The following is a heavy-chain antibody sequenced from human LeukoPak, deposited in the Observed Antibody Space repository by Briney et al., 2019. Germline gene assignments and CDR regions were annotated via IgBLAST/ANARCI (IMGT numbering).Heavy chain of an antibody. CDR2: IESNGLT. Sequence: GGSLRLSCEASGFTFSSYWMHWVRQVPGKGLMWVSRIESNGLTLYADSVRDRFTISRDNGKSTIYLQMNSLRAEDTAVYYCARVEASGYDYGAFDYWGQGTLVTVSS. CDR1: GFTFSSYW. D-gene: IGHD5-12*01. V-gene: IGHV3-74*01. CDR3: ARVEASGYDYGAFDY. J-gene: IGHJ4*02.